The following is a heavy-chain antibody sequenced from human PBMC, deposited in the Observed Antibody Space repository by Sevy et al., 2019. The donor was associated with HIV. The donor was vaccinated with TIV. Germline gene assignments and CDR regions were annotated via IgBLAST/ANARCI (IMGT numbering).Heavy chain of an antibody. CDR1: GGTFSSYA. Sequence: APVKVSCKASGGTFSSYAISWVRQAPGQGLEWMGGIIPIFGTANYAQKFQGRVTITADESTSTAYMELSSLRSEDTAVYYCARHRPDQYSSSWYVTFDPWGQGTLVTVSS. CDR3: ARHRPDQYSSSWYVTFDP. CDR2: IIPIFGTA. J-gene: IGHJ5*02. V-gene: IGHV1-69*13. D-gene: IGHD6-13*01.